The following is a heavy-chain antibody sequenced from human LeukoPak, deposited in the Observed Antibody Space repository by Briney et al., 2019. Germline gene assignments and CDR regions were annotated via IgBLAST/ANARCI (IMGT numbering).Heavy chain of an antibody. D-gene: IGHD6-13*01. V-gene: IGHV3-21*01. Sequence: GGSLRLSCAASGFTFSSYSMNWVRQAPGKGLEWVSSISSSSRYIYYADSVKGRFTISRDNAKNSLYLQMNSLRAEDTAVYYCARGSGRAAAGTGDYWGQGTLVTVSS. CDR3: ARGSGRAAAGTGDY. J-gene: IGHJ4*02. CDR1: GFTFSSYS. CDR2: ISSSSRYI.